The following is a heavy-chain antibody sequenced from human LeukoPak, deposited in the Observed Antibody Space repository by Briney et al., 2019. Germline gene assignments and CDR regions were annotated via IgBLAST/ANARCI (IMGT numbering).Heavy chain of an antibody. CDR3: TTDLGTYYHGSQRLIPIDY. D-gene: IGHD3-10*01. CDR1: GFTFTNAW. J-gene: IGHJ4*02. V-gene: IGHV3-15*01. CDR2: IKSKTDGETT. Sequence: GGSLRLSCAASGFTFTNAWMSWVRQAPGKGLEWIGRIKSKTDGETTNYAEPVRGRFTISRDDSKSAVYLQMNSLKIEDTAVYYCTTDLGTYYHGSQRLIPIDYWGQGTLVTVSS.